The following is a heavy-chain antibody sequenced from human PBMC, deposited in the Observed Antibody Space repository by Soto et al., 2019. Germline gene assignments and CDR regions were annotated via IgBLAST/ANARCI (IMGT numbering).Heavy chain of an antibody. J-gene: IGHJ4*02. Sequence: GESLKISCQVSGYRFTSYWLTWVLQVTGECLECLGRNETRDSYTNYRPSFQGHVTISVDKSINTAYLRWNSLKASDTAIYYCARVGATTLHYFDSWGQGTLVTVSS. CDR1: GYRFTSYW. D-gene: IGHD1-26*01. V-gene: IGHV5-10-1*01. CDR2: NETRDSYT. CDR3: ARVGATTLHYFDS.